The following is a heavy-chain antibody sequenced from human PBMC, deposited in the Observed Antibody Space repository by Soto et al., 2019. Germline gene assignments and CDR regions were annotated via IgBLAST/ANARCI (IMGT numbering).Heavy chain of an antibody. CDR2: LDGSGGTT. CDR1: GFPFSSTD. CDR3: AKNSGWFNT. V-gene: IGHV3-23*01. D-gene: IGHD3-10*01. J-gene: IGHJ5*02. Sequence: EFQVLQSGGGLVQPGGSLTLSCAVSGFPFSSTDMTWVRQAPGKGLEWVSTLDGSGGTTYYADSVKGRFTISRDNSINTVFLQMNSLRADDTALYFCAKNSGWFNTGGQGALVTVSS.